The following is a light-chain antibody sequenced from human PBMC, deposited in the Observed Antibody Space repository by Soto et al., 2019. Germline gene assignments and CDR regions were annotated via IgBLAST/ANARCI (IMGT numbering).Light chain of an antibody. CDR2: NAS. CDR3: QQYNXYRT. Sequence: DIQMTQSPSTLSASVGDIVTITCRASQSISSWLDCYQQKTGKAHKLLIYNASSLESGVPSRFSGSGSGTEFTLTISRLQPHDCATYSRQQYNXYRTCGKGTKV. CDR1: QSISSW. J-gene: IGKJ1*01. V-gene: IGKV1-5*03.